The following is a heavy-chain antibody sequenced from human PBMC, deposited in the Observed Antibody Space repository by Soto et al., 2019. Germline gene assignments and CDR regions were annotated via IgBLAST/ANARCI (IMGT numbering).Heavy chain of an antibody. V-gene: IGHV4-34*01. CDR2: INHSGST. D-gene: IGHD6-19*01. CDR1: GGYFRGYY. J-gene: IGHJ6*02. CDR3: ATEGVGSGGYYYYGMDV. Sequence: PSETLSLTCAVYGGYFRGYYWSWIRQPPGKGLEWIGEINHSGSTNYNPSLKSRVTISVDTSKNQFSLKLSSVTAADTAVYYCATEGVGSGGYYYYGMDVWGQGTTVTVSS.